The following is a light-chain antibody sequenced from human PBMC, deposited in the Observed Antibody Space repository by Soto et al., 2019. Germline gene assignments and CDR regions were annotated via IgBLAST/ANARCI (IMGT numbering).Light chain of an antibody. CDR2: GNS. V-gene: IGLV1-40*01. J-gene: IGLJ2*01. CDR3: QSYDSSLSVV. CDR1: SSNIGAGYD. Sequence: QSVLTQSPSVSGAPGQRVTISCTGSSSNIGAGYDVYWYQQLQGTAPKLLIYGNSNRPSGVPDRFSGSKSGTSASLAITGLQAEDEADYYCQSYDSSLSVVFGGGTKLTVL.